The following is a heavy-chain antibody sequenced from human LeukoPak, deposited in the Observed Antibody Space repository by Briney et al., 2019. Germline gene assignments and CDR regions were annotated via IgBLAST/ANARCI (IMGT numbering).Heavy chain of an antibody. CDR3: ARSAYYYDVDI. CDR2: ISYSGST. V-gene: IGHV4-59*08. Sequence: PSETLPLTCTVSGGSISSYYWSWIRQPPGKGLDWIGYISYSGSTNYNPSLKSRVTISIDTSKNQFSLKLSSVTAADTALYYCARSAYYYDVDIWGQGTMVTVSS. CDR1: GGSISSYY. D-gene: IGHD3-22*01. J-gene: IGHJ3*02.